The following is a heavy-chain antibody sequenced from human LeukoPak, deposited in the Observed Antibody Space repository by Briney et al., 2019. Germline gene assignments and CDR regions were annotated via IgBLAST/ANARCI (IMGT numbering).Heavy chain of an antibody. V-gene: IGHV3-15*01. J-gene: IGHJ4*02. CDR3: TTGFGVVIN. D-gene: IGHD3-3*01. CDR2: IKSKTDGGTT. CDR1: GFTFSNAW. Sequence: GGSLRLSCAASGFTFSNAWMSCVRQAPGRGLEWVGGIKSKTDGGTTDYAAPVKGRFTISRDDSKNTLYLQMNSLKTEDTAVYYCTTGFGVVINWGQGTLVTVSS.